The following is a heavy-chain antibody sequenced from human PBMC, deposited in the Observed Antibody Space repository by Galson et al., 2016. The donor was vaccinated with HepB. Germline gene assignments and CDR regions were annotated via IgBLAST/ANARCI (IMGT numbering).Heavy chain of an antibody. CDR1: GFTFSGYA. Sequence: SLRLSCAASGFTFSGYAMAWVRQAPGKGLEWVSGMSDSDDIYYAPTAKGRFTISRDNSKNTVYLQLASLRAEDTAGYYCAKDKRGHSSAWYWYFDYWGPGTLVSVSS. J-gene: IGHJ4*02. CDR2: MSDSDDI. D-gene: IGHD6-13*01. CDR3: AKDKRGHSSAWYWYFDY. V-gene: IGHV3-23*01.